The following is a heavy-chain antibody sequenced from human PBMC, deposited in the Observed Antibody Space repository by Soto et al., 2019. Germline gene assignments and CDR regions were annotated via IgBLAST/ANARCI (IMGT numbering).Heavy chain of an antibody. J-gene: IGHJ2*01. Sequence: QVQLQQWGAGPLRPLETLSLTCGVSGGSFSGYYWAWIRQSPGKGLEWIGEINDRGSINYNPSLKSRVSISVDTSKNHYSLNLRSVTAADTAVYYCAREGHDILTGPPWVWYFDLWGRGTLVTV. CDR3: AREGHDILTGPPWVWYFDL. V-gene: IGHV4-34*01. CDR2: INDRGSI. CDR1: GGSFSGYY. D-gene: IGHD3-9*01.